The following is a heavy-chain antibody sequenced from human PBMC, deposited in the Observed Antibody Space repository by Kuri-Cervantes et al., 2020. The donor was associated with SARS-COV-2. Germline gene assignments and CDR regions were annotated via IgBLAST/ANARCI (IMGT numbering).Heavy chain of an antibody. J-gene: IGHJ6*02. CDR3: ARDGGTYYDFWSCYHGRGMDV. CDR2: IIPILGIA. V-gene: IGHV1-69*04. Sequence: SVKVSCKDSVGTLSSHVISRVRQAPGQGLEWMGRIIPILGIANYAQKFQGRVTITADKSTSTAYMELSSLRSEDTAVDYCARDGGTYYDFWSCYHGRGMDVWGQGTTVTVSS. CDR1: VGTLSSHV. D-gene: IGHD3-3*01.